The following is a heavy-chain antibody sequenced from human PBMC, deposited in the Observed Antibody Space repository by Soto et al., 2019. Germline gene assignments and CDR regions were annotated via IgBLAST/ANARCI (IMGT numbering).Heavy chain of an antibody. V-gene: IGHV4-31*03. CDR3: ARVRSGYRDYGMDA. CDR2: TYYTGRT. CDR1: WGYSMYVGYC. Sequence: QTQPLICTVSWGYSMYVGYCWSWIRQSPGKGLEWIGETYYTGRTYYNPSLESRVTISVETSKNQFSLQVSSVTAADTAVYYCARVRSGYRDYGMDAWGQGTTVTVSS. D-gene: IGHD5-12*01. J-gene: IGHJ6*02.